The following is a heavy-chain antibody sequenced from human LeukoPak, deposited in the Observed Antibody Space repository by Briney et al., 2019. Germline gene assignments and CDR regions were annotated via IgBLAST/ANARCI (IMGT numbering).Heavy chain of an antibody. CDR2: ISGSGGST. J-gene: IGHJ6*02. Sequence: PGGSLRLSCAASGFTFSSYAMSWVRQAPGKGLEWVSAISGSGGSTYYADSVKGRFTISRDNSKNTLYLQMNSLRAEDTAVYYCANTAMAYYYYGMDVWGQGTTVTVSS. CDR1: GFTFSSYA. D-gene: IGHD5-18*01. CDR3: ANTAMAYYYYGMDV. V-gene: IGHV3-23*01.